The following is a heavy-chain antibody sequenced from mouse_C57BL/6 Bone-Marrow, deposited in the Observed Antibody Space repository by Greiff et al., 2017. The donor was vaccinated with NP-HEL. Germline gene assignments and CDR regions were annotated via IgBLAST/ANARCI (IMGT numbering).Heavy chain of an antibody. V-gene: IGHV14-4*01. CDR3: SSNWYFDV. J-gene: IGHJ1*03. CDR1: GFNITDDY. CDR2: IDPENGDT. Sequence: VHVKQSGAELVRPGASVKLSCTASGFNITDDYMHWVKQRPEQGLEWIGWIDPENGDTEYASKFQGKATITADTSSNTAYLQLSSLTSEDTAVYYCSSNWYFDVWGTGTTVTVSS.